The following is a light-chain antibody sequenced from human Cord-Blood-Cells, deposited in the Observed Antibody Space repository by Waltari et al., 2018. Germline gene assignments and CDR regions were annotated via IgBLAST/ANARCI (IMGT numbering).Light chain of an antibody. CDR3: CSYAGSSTYV. J-gene: IGLJ1*01. Sequence: QSALPQPASVSGSPGQSITISCTGTSSDVGSYNLVSWYQQHPGKAPKLMIYEGSKRPSGVSNRFSGSKSGNTASLTISGLQAEDEADYYCCSYAGSSTYVFGTGTK. CDR2: EGS. CDR1: SSDVGSYNL. V-gene: IGLV2-23*01.